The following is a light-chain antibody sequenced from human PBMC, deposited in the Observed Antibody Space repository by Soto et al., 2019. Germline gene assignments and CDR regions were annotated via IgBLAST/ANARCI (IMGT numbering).Light chain of an antibody. Sequence: QSVLTQPPSASGSPGQSVTISCTGTSSDVGRYNYVSWYQQHPGKAPKVMIYEVTKRPSGVPDRFSGSKSGNTASLTVSGLQAEDEADYYCSSYAGSNILVFGGGTKLTVL. CDR3: SSYAGSNILV. V-gene: IGLV2-8*01. CDR1: SSDVGRYNY. CDR2: EVT. J-gene: IGLJ3*02.